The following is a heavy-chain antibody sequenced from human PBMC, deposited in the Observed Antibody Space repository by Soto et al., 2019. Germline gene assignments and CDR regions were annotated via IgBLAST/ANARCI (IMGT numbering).Heavy chain of an antibody. D-gene: IGHD2-21*02. CDR3: ARRPVVLSAIREDNWFDP. Sequence: SETLSLTCTVSGDSVTSSSYYWGWIRQPPGKGLEWVGTFSYGGSTYSNPSLESRVTISVDTSKNQFSLKLYSVTAADTAVYFRARRPVVLSAIREDNWFDPWGQGTLVTVSS. CDR1: GDSVTSSSYY. J-gene: IGHJ5*02. CDR2: FSYGGST. V-gene: IGHV4-39*07.